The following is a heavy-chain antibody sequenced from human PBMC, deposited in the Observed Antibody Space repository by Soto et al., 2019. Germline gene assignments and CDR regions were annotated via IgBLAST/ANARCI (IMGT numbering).Heavy chain of an antibody. CDR2: IYSGGST. J-gene: IGHJ6*02. CDR3: ARARMQLWPNYYDDGLDV. D-gene: IGHD5-18*01. V-gene: IGHV3-66*01. CDR1: GFTVSTNF. Sequence: QPGGSLRLSCAASGFTVSTNFMTWVRQAPGKGLEWVSVIYSGGSTFYADSVKGRFTITRDNSKNTVYFQMNSLRVEDTAVYYCARARMQLWPNYYDDGLDVWGQGTTVTVSS.